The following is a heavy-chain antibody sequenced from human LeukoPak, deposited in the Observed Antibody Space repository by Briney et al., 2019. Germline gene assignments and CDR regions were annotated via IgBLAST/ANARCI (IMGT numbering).Heavy chain of an antibody. CDR1: GFTFRSCA. J-gene: IGHJ6*03. V-gene: IGHV3-23*01. CDR3: AKELTPSITFYMYV. CDR2: IIGTCGSP. Sequence: GGSLRLSCAASGFTFRSCAMRWVRQAPGKGVEWGSSIIGTCGSPYYASSVKRPFTTSTDNSKHTLYLVMTSLRAEATAAYYCAKELTPSITFYMYVWGKGTTVTVSS. D-gene: IGHD3-10*01.